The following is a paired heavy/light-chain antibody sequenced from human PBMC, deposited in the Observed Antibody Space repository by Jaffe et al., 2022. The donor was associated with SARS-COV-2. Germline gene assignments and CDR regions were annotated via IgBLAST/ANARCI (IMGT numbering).Light chain of an antibody. CDR3: QQSYSST. Sequence: DIQMTQSPSSLSASVGDRVTITCRASQSISSYLNWYQQKPGKAPRLLIYAASSLQSGVPSRFSGSGSGTDFTLTISSLQPEDFATYYCQQSYSSTFGPGTKVDIK. J-gene: IGKJ3*01. CDR1: QSISSY. CDR2: AAS. V-gene: IGKV1-39*01.
Heavy chain of an antibody. CDR2: IYTSGST. CDR1: GGSISSYY. CDR3: ARAQASGWNYYYYGMDV. V-gene: IGHV4-4*07. Sequence: QVQLQESGPGLVKPSETLSLTCTVSGGSISSYYWSWIRQPAGKGLEWIGRIYTSGSTNYNPSLKSRVTMSVDTSKNQFSLKLSSVTAADTAVYYCARAQASGWNYYYYGMDVWGQGTTVTVSS. D-gene: IGHD6-19*01. J-gene: IGHJ6*02.